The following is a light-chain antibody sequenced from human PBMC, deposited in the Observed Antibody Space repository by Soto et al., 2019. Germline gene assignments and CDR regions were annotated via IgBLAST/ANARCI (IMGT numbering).Light chain of an antibody. Sequence: IVLTQSPCTLSLSPGERATLSCRTSQTVSSSFLAWYQQTPGQAPRLLIYDASIRATDIPDRFTGSGSGTDFTLTISRLEPEDFAVYYCHQYGYLGTFGQGTKVDIK. CDR3: HQYGYLGT. CDR1: QTVSSSF. CDR2: DAS. J-gene: IGKJ1*01. V-gene: IGKV3-20*01.